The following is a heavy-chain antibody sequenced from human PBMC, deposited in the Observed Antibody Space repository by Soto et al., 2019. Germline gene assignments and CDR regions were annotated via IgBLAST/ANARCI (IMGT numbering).Heavy chain of an antibody. Sequence: ASGKVSCKASGGTFSSYAISWGRQAPGQGLEWMGGIIPIFGTANYAQKFQGRVTITADESTSTAYMELSSLRSEDTAVYYCARGTKGDILTGYYPDYWGQGTLVTVSS. CDR2: IIPIFGTA. J-gene: IGHJ4*02. V-gene: IGHV1-69*13. CDR1: GGTFSSYA. D-gene: IGHD3-9*01. CDR3: ARGTKGDILTGYYPDY.